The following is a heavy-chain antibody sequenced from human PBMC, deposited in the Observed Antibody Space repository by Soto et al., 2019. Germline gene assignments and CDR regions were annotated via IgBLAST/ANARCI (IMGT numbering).Heavy chain of an antibody. CDR1: GDSVDSVDYY. V-gene: IGHV4-39*01. CDR2: IHYSGST. D-gene: IGHD6-25*01. CDR3: ARHTVAAQTDFDH. J-gene: IGHJ4*02. Sequence: QLQLQESGPGLVKPSETLSLTCTVSGDSVDSVDYYWGWIRQPPGKGLEWIASIHYSGSTYYSPSLMSRATISGDTSKSQFSLTLSSVTAADTAVYYCARHTVAAQTDFDHWGQGTLVTVSS.